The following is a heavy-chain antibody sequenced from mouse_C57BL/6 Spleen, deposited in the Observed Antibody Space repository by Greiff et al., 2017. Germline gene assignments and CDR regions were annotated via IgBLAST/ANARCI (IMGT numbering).Heavy chain of an antibody. CDR1: GYAFTDFS. CDR3: ARWEGHFNDLDV. D-gene: IGHD2-4*01. V-gene: IGHV1-78*01. Sequence: QVHVKQSDPELVKPGASVTISCKVSGYAFTDFSIYWMKQRPGQGLEWIGKIYPRDGDTKYNEKFKGKATLTADKSSSTAYMQLNSLTSEDSAVYFCARWEGHFNDLDVWGLGTPVTVSS. CDR2: IYPRDGDT. J-gene: IGHJ4*01.